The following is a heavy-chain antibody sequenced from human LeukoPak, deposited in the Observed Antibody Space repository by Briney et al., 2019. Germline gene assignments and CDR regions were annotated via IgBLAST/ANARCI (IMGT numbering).Heavy chain of an antibody. Sequence: KPSETLSLTCTVSGGSISSYYWSWIRQPAGKGLEWIGRIYTSGSTNYNPSPKSRVTMSVDTSKNQFSLKLSSVTAADTAVYYCARDVYYYDSSGYYPDYWGQGTLVTVSS. CDR2: IYTSGST. CDR1: GGSISSYY. D-gene: IGHD3-22*01. J-gene: IGHJ4*02. V-gene: IGHV4-4*07. CDR3: ARDVYYYDSSGYYPDY.